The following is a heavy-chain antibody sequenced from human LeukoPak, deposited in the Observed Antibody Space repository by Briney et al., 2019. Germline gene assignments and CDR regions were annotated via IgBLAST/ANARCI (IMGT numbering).Heavy chain of an antibody. Sequence: ASVKVSCKASGGTFSSYAISWVRQAPGQGLEWMGGIIPIFGTANYAQKFQGRVTITTDESTSTAYMELSSLRSEDTAVYYCARDRVTIFGVDTGSWFDPWGQGTLVTVSS. CDR2: IIPIFGTA. CDR1: GGTFSSYA. D-gene: IGHD3-3*01. J-gene: IGHJ5*02. V-gene: IGHV1-69*05. CDR3: ARDRVTIFGVDTGSWFDP.